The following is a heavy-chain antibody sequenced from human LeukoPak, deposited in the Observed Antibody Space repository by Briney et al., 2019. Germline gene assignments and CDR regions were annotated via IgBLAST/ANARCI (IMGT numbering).Heavy chain of an antibody. Sequence: GGSLRLSCAASGFTFSSYSMNWVRQAPGKGLEWVSSISSSSSYIYYADSVKGRFTISRDNAKNSLYLQMNSLRAEGTAVYYCARVDIVVVPAAPSRRYYYYGMDVWGQGTTVTVSS. CDR1: GFTFSSYS. CDR2: ISSSSSYI. V-gene: IGHV3-21*01. J-gene: IGHJ6*02. D-gene: IGHD2-2*01. CDR3: ARVDIVVVPAAPSRRYYYYGMDV.